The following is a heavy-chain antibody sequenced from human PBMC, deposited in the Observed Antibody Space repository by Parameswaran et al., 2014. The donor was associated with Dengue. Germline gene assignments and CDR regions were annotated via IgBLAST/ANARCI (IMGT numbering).Heavy chain of an antibody. V-gene: IGHV3-30*16. CDR3: ARDSHYYDSSGYFDF. D-gene: IGHD3-22*01. Sequence: WIRQPPGKGLEWVAAISSDGSNKYYADSVKGRFTISRDNSKNTLYLQMNSLRAEDTAVYYCARDSHYYDSSGYFDFWGREPWVTVSS. CDR2: ISSDGSNK. J-gene: IGHJ4*02.